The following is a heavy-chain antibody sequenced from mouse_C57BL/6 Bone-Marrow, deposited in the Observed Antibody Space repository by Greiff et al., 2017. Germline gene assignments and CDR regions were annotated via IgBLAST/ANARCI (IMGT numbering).Heavy chain of an antibody. V-gene: IGHV1-74*01. Sequence: QVQLQQPGAELVKPGASVKVSCKASGYTFTSYWMHWVKQRPGQGLEWIGRIHTSDSDTKYNPKFKGKATLTVDKSSSTAYMQLSSLTSEDSAVYYCAIGSTVGYAMDYWGQGTSVTVSS. CDR2: IHTSDSDT. CDR3: AIGSTVGYAMDY. CDR1: GYTFTSYW. J-gene: IGHJ4*01. D-gene: IGHD2-14*01.